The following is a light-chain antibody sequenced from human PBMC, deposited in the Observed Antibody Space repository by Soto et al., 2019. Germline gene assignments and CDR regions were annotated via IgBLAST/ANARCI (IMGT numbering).Light chain of an antibody. CDR2: GDN. Sequence: QSVLSQPPSVSGAPGQRITISCTGSSSNIGANYDVHWYRQVPGTAPKLLMSGDNNRPSGVADRFSGSKSGTSASLAITRLQAEDEADYYCQSYDSSLNRVFGTGTKPPS. V-gene: IGLV1-40*01. J-gene: IGLJ1*01. CDR3: QSYDSSLNRV. CDR1: SSNIGANYD.